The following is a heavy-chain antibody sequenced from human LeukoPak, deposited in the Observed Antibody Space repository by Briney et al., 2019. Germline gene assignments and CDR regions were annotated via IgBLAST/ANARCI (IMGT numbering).Heavy chain of an antibody. J-gene: IGHJ4*02. CDR1: GFTISSYG. Sequence: GGSLRLSCSASGFTISSYGMSWVRQAPGTGLEWVSSVTGSGGNTFYADSVKGRFTISRDNSKNTLYLQMNSLRAEDTAVYYCAKVSGWVDPFIFWGQGTLVTVSS. CDR3: AKVSGWVDPFIF. V-gene: IGHV3-23*01. D-gene: IGHD5-12*01. CDR2: VTGSGGNT.